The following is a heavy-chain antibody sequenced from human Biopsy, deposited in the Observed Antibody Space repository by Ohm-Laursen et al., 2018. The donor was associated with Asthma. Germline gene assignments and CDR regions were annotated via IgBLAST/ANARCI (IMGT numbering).Heavy chain of an antibody. CDR2: INFVFGTT. V-gene: IGHV1-69*13. D-gene: IGHD2-2*01. J-gene: IGHJ4*02. Sequence: SVKVSCKSLGGTFNTYVIGWVRQAPGQGLEWLGGINFVFGTTTYPQKFQDRVTITADDSTSTVYMELSSLRSEDTAVYYCARKAVSCISRTCYSLDFWGQGTLVTVSS. CDR1: GGTFNTYV. CDR3: ARKAVSCISRTCYSLDF.